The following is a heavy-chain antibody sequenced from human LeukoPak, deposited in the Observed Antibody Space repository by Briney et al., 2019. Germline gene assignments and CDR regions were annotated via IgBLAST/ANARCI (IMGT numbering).Heavy chain of an antibody. CDR2: DYYSGST. CDR3: ARHARSGDFDY. J-gene: IGHJ4*02. V-gene: IGHV4-39*01. Sequence: SETLSLTCTVSGGSISSSGYYWGWLRQPPGKGLEWIGSDYYSGSTYYNPSLKSRVTISVDTYKNQFSLKLSSVTAADTAVYYCARHARSGDFDYWGQGTLVTVSS. D-gene: IGHD1-26*01. CDR1: GGSISSSGYY.